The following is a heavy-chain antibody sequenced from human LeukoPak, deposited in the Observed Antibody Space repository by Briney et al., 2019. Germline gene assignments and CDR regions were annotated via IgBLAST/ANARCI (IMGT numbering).Heavy chain of an antibody. V-gene: IGHV1-69*02. J-gene: IGHJ4*02. CDR2: IIPILGIA. Sequence: SVTVSCKASGGTFSSYTISWVRQAPGQGLEWMGRIIPILGIANYAQKFQGRVTITADKSTSTAYMELSSLRSEDTAVYYCARVKNGYCGGDCPFDYWGQGTLVTVPS. CDR3: ARVKNGYCGGDCPFDY. CDR1: GGTFSSYT. D-gene: IGHD2-21*02.